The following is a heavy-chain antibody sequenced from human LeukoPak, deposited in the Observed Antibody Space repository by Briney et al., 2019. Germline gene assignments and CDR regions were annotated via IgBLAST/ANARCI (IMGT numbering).Heavy chain of an antibody. Sequence: QPGGSLRLSCAASGFTFSNYAMTWVRQAPGKGLEWVSILSDSGVYTYYADSVKGRFTISRDNCNNMLYLQMNSLRAEDTAVYYCAKKAHYDAYAKYFDYWGQGTLVTVSS. CDR1: GFTFSNYA. CDR2: LSDSGVYT. CDR3: AKKAHYDAYAKYFDY. D-gene: IGHD4-17*01. V-gene: IGHV3-23*01. J-gene: IGHJ4*02.